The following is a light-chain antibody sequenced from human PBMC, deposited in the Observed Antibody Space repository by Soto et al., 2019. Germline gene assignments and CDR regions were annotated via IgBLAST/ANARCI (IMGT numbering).Light chain of an antibody. CDR1: QSVSSSY. Sequence: EIVLTQSPGTLSLSPGERATLSCRDSQSVSSSYLAWYQQKPGQAPRLLIYGASNRATDIPDRFSGSGSGTDFTLTISRLEPEDFAVYYCQQSGSSPPKYTFGQGTKLEIK. CDR2: GAS. J-gene: IGKJ2*01. V-gene: IGKV3-20*01. CDR3: QQSGSSPPKYT.